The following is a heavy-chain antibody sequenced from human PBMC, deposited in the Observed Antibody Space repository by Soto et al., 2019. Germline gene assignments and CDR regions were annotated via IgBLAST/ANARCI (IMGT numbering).Heavy chain of an antibody. D-gene: IGHD3-22*01. CDR2: ILPIYASA. V-gene: IGHV1-69*06. Sequence: ASVKVSCKASGGTFSTYAISWVRQAPGEGLEWMGEILPIYASATYAQKFQGRVTLTVDKDTRTAYMQLNSLKSEDTAVYYCARKQTEGYDSGAPAPVFFDFWGQGTLVTVSS. J-gene: IGHJ4*02. CDR3: ARKQTEGYDSGAPAPVFFDF. CDR1: GGTFSTYA.